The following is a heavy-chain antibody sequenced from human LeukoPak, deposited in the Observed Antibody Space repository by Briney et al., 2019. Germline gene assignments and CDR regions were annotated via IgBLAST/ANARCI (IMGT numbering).Heavy chain of an antibody. CDR1: GFTFSNYG. CDR3: ARDRFPHEDAHYGMDV. V-gene: IGHV3-33*01. CDR2: MWVWNDGSNE. J-gene: IGHJ6*02. D-gene: IGHD3-16*01. Sequence: GGSLRLSCTASGFTFSNYGMHWVRQAPGKGLEWVAVMWVWNDGSNEYYADSVKGRFTIARDNSKNTLYLQMVSLRAEDTADYYCARDRFPHEDAHYGMDVWGQGTTVTVSS.